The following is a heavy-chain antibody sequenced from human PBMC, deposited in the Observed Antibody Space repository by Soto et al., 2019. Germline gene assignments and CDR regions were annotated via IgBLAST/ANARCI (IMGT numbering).Heavy chain of an antibody. D-gene: IGHD1-26*01. Sequence: ASVKVSCKASGYTFTSYDINWVRQATGQGLEWMGWISAYNGNTNYAQKLQGRVTMTTDTSTSTAYMELSSLRSDDTAVYYCARDWEGSFDYWGQGTLVTVSS. V-gene: IGHV1-18*01. CDR1: GYTFTSYD. CDR3: ARDWEGSFDY. CDR2: ISAYNGNT. J-gene: IGHJ4*02.